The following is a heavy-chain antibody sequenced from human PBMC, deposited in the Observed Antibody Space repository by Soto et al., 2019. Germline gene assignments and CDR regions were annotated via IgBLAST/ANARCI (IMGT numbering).Heavy chain of an antibody. CDR3: ARPYSGSYPFAY. CDR2: IKWDASEK. Sequence: GGSLRLSCAASGFSFGIYWMSWVRQAPGKGLEWLATIKWDASEKKYVDSVKGRFTMSRDNVKNSLFLQMESLRAEDTAVYYCARPYSGSYPFAYRGQRTSVTVSS. V-gene: IGHV3-7*01. CDR1: GFSFGIYW. D-gene: IGHD1-26*01. J-gene: IGHJ4*02.